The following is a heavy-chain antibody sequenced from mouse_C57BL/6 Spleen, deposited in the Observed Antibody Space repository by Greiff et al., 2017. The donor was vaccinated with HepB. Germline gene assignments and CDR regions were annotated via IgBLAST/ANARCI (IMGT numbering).Heavy chain of an antibody. CDR1: GYSITSGYY. CDR3: ARGGLRRTFDY. CDR2: ISYDGSN. V-gene: IGHV3-6*01. D-gene: IGHD1-1*01. J-gene: IGHJ2*01. Sequence: ESGPGLVKPSQSLSLTCSVTGYSITSGYYWNWIRQFPGNKLEWMGYISYDGSNNYNPSLKNRISITRDTSKNQFFLKLNSVTTEDTATYYCARGGLRRTFDYWGQGTTLTVSS.